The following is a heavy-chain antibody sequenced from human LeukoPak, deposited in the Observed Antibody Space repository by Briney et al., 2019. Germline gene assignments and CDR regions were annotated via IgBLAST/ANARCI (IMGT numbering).Heavy chain of an antibody. CDR1: GFIFSDYW. CDR3: ARGGRYAYFLDY. J-gene: IGHJ4*02. D-gene: IGHD3-16*01. CDR2: IKSDGSST. Sequence: PGGSLRLSCAASGFIFSDYWMLWVRQGPGKGLVWVSRIKSDGSSTSYADSVKGRFTISRDNAKNTVYVHMNSLRDEDTAVYYCARGGRYAYFLDYWGQGTLVTVSS. V-gene: IGHV3-74*01.